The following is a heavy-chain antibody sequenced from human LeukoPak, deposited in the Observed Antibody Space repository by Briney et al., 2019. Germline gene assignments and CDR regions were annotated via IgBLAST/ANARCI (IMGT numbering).Heavy chain of an antibody. J-gene: IGHJ4*02. Sequence: GGSLRLSCAASGFTFSSYAMHWVRQAPGKGLEWVAVISYDGSNKYYADSVKGRFTISRDNSKNTLYLQMNSLRAEDTAVYYCAKGSRVEPVAYCDYWGQGTLVTVSS. V-gene: IGHV3-30-3*01. CDR2: ISYDGSNK. CDR3: AKGSRVEPVAYCDY. D-gene: IGHD2-2*01. CDR1: GFTFSSYA.